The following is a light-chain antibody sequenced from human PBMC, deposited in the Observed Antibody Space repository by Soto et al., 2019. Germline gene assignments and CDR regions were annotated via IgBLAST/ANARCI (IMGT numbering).Light chain of an antibody. CDR1: SSDVGGYDY. Sequence: QSVLTQPASVSGSPGQSMTISCTGTSSDVGGYDYVSWYQRPPGKAPELMIYEVVIRPSCVSNRFSGSKSGNTASLTISGLQAEDEADYYCCSFASSSTYVFGTGTKLTVL. CDR3: CSFASSSTYV. CDR2: EVV. V-gene: IGLV2-14*01. J-gene: IGLJ1*01.